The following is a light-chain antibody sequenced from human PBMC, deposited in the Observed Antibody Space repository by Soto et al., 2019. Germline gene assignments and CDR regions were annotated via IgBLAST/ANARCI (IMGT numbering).Light chain of an antibody. CDR2: KAS. J-gene: IGKJ4*01. CDR1: QTVSSW. Sequence: DILMTQSPSTLSASVGDTVAITCRASQTVSSWLAWYQQKPGRAPKLLIYKASSLESGVPSRFSGSGSGTEFTLTISSLQSEDFAVYYCQQYNNWPLTFGAGTKVDIK. V-gene: IGKV1-5*03. CDR3: QQYNNWPLT.